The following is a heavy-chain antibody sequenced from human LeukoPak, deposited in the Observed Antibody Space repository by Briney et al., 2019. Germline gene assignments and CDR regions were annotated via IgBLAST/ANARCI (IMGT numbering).Heavy chain of an antibody. CDR3: AKDLISPRRVGSSEKLDY. CDR1: GFTFSSYA. D-gene: IGHD3-10*01. V-gene: IGHV3-23*01. CDR2: ISGSGGST. Sequence: GGSLRLSCAASGFTFSSYAMSWVRQAPGKGLEWVSAISGSGGSTYYADSVKGRFTISRDNSKNTLHLQMNSLRAEDTAIYYCAKDLISPRRVGSSEKLDYWGQGTLVTVSS. J-gene: IGHJ4*02.